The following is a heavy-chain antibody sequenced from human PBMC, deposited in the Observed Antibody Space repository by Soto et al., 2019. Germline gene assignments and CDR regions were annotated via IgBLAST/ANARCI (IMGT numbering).Heavy chain of an antibody. CDR3: AKVSGGYDSSGYYTPRLAAFDI. CDR2: ISGSGGST. Sequence: GGSLRLSCAASGFTFSNYAMSWVRQAPGKGLEWVSAISGSGGSTYYADSVKGRFTISRDNSKNTLYLQMNSLRAEDTAVYYCAKVSGGYDSSGYYTPRLAAFDIWGQGTMVTVSS. V-gene: IGHV3-23*01. J-gene: IGHJ3*02. D-gene: IGHD3-22*01. CDR1: GFTFSNYA.